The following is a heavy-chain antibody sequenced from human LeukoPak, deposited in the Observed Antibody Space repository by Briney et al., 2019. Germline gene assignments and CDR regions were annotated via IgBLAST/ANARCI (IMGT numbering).Heavy chain of an antibody. J-gene: IGHJ5*02. V-gene: IGHV4-38-2*02. CDR3: AKNLNILLWFGERFNNWFDP. Sequence: SETLSLTCTVSGYSISSGYYWGWIRQPPGKGLEWIGSIYHSGSTYYNPSLKSRVTISVDTSKNQFSLKLSSVTAADTAVYYCAKNLNILLWFGERFNNWFDPWGQGTLVTVSS. CDR1: GYSISSGYY. D-gene: IGHD3-10*01. CDR2: IYHSGST.